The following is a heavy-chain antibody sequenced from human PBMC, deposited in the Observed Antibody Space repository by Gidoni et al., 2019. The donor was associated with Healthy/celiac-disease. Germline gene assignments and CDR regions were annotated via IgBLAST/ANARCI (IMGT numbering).Heavy chain of an antibody. D-gene: IGHD5-18*01. CDR3: ARDWGHSYGYAHFGY. CDR2: IIPIFGTA. CDR1: GGTFSSYA. V-gene: IGHV1-69*01. Sequence: GGTFSSYAISWVRQAPGQGPEWMGGIIPIFGTANYAQKFQGRVTITADESTSTAYMELSSLRSEDTAVYYCARDWGHSYGYAHFGYWGQGTLVTVSS. J-gene: IGHJ4*02.